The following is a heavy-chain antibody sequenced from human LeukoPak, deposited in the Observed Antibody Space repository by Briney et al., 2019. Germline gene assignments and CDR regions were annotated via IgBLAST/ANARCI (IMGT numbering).Heavy chain of an antibody. V-gene: IGHV3-30*04. Sequence: RGSLRLSCAASGFTFSTYAMHWVRQAPGKGLEWVAVISYDGSSKYYADSVKGRFTISRDSSKNTLYLQMNSLRAEDTAVYYCARARSSYGYGDAFDIWGQGTMVTVSS. D-gene: IGHD5-18*01. CDR2: ISYDGSSK. CDR3: ARARSSYGYGDAFDI. J-gene: IGHJ3*02. CDR1: GFTFSTYA.